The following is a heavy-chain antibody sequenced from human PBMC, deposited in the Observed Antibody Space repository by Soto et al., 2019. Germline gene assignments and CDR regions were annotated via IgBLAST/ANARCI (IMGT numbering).Heavy chain of an antibody. D-gene: IGHD7-27*01. CDR2: IATSGST. J-gene: IGHJ2*01. CDR3: VRERLGIGTWYFDL. Sequence: EVQLVESGGGLVQPGGSLRLSCAASGFTFSDYDIHWVRQATGKRLKWVSAIATSGSTHYAASVQGRFTISREDAKNSLFLQINSLRDGDTATYYCVRERLGIGTWYFDLWGRGTLVTVSS. V-gene: IGHV3-13*04. CDR1: GFTFSDYD.